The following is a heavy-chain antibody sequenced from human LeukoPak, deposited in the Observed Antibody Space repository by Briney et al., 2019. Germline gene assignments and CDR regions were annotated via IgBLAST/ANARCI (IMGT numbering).Heavy chain of an antibody. CDR2: IYPSDSDT. D-gene: IGHD3-9*01. CDR3: ARQTSILTFDY. V-gene: IGHV5-51*01. Sequence: GESLKISCKSSGYIFTTYWIGWVRQMPGIGLEWMGIIYPSDSDTRYSPSFQGQVTISADKSISTAYLQWSSLKASDTAMYYCARQTSILTFDYWGQGTLVTVSS. CDR1: GYIFTTYW. J-gene: IGHJ4*02.